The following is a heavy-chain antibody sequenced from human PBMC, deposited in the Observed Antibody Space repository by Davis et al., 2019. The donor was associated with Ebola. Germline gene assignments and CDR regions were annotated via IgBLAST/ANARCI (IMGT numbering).Heavy chain of an antibody. V-gene: IGHV1-69*13. CDR1: GGTFSSYA. CDR2: IIPIFGTA. D-gene: IGHD6-19*01. CDR3: AKDEVAVLAGYFQH. Sequence: AASVKVSCKASGGTFSSYAISWVRQAPGQGLEWMGGIIPIFGTANYAQKFQGRVTITADESTSTAYMELSSLRAEDTALYYCAKDEVAVLAGYFQHWGQGTLVTVSS. J-gene: IGHJ1*01.